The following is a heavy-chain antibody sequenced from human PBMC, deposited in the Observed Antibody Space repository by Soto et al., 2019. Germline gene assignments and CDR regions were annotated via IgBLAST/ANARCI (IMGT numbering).Heavy chain of an antibody. J-gene: IGHJ4*02. CDR1: GFTFSSYT. D-gene: IGHD7-27*01. CDR3: AKAWGIDY. CDR2: ISGSGSST. V-gene: IGHV3-23*01. Sequence: EVQLLESGGGLVEPGGSRRLSCAASGFTFSSYTMSWLRQAPGKGLEWVSTISGSGSSTYSADSVKGRFTISRDNSKNTLYLQMNSLRVEDTAIYYCAKAWGIDYWGQGTLVTVSS.